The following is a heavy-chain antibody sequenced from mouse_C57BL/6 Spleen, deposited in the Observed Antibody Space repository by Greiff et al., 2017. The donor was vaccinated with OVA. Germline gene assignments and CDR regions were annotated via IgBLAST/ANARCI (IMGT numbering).Heavy chain of an antibody. Sequence: VQLQQPGAELVRPGSSVKLSCKASGYTFTSYWMDWVKQRPGQGLEWIGNIYPSDSETHYNQKFKDKATITADTSSNTAYLQLSSLTSEDTAVYYCTRGPTVVATNWGQRTLVTVAA. V-gene: IGHV1-61*01. CDR3: TRGPTVVATN. CDR2: IYPSDSET. J-gene: IGHJ3*01. D-gene: IGHD1-1*01. CDR1: GYTFTSYW.